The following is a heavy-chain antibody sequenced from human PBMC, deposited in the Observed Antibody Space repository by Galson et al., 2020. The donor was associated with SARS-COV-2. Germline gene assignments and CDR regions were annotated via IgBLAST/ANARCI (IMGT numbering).Heavy chain of an antibody. Sequence: GGSLRLSCEASGFTFSDHYMSWIRQAPGKGLEWLSCISSRGTSTDYADSAKGRFTISRDNAKNSLYLQVNSLRAEDTAVYYCAREGILVTGGAVDAFDTWCQGTMVT. V-gene: IGHV3-11*05. J-gene: IGHJ3*02. CDR3: AREGILVTGGAVDAFDT. CDR2: ISSRGTST. D-gene: IGHD6-19*01. CDR1: GFTFSDHY.